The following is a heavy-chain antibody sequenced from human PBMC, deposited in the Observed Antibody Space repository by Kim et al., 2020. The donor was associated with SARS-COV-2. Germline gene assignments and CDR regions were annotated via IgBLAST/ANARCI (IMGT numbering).Heavy chain of an antibody. Sequence: SETLSLTCAVSGGSFSGDCWSWIRQPQGQGLEWVGEINHNRGTNYSPSLTSRVTISVDPNKNQFSLKLTSVTATDTAVYYCATSRSGSSRYGMDVWGQGSTVSVSS. J-gene: IGHJ6*02. CDR1: GGSFSGDC. D-gene: IGHD3-10*01. V-gene: IGHV4-34*01. CDR2: INHNRGT. CDR3: ATSRSGSSRYGMDV.